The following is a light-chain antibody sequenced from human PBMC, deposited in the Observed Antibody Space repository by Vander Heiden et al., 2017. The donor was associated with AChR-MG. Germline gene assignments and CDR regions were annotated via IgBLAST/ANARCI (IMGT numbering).Light chain of an antibody. CDR2: DAS. CDR3: QHPNSYPRAT. V-gene: IGKV1-9*01. J-gene: IGKJ3*01. CDR1: QGIFRS. Sequence: DIQLTQSPSFLAASVGDRVTIICRASQGIFRSLAWYQQRPGKAPNLLIYDASTLQIGVPSRFSGSGSGTEFTLTITSLQPEDFAAYYCQHPNSYPRATFGHGTTVHVK.